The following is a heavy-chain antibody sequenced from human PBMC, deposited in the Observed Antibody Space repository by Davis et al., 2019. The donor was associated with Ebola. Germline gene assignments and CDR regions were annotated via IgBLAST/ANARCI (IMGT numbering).Heavy chain of an antibody. Sequence: AASVKVSCKASGYPFTSSAVTWVRQAPGQGLQWMGWISPHNGNTNYAQKFQGRVTMTTDTSTSTAYMELRSLRSDDTAIYYCARDSFCTYGVCNDRDFDYWGQGTLVTVSS. CDR1: GYPFTSSA. J-gene: IGHJ4*02. CDR2: ISPHNGNT. CDR3: ARDSFCTYGVCNDRDFDY. V-gene: IGHV1-18*04. D-gene: IGHD2-8*01.